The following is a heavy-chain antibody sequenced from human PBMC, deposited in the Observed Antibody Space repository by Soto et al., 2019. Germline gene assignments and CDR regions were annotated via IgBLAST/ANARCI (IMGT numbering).Heavy chain of an antibody. D-gene: IGHD3-3*01. Sequence: GGSLRLSCAASGFTFSSYSMNWVRQAPGKGLEWVSSISSSSSYIYYADSVKGRFTISRDNAKNSLYLQMNSLRAEDTAVYYCASPYYDFWSGYETDPYYYYGMDVWGQGTTVTVSS. CDR3: ASPYYDFWSGYETDPYYYYGMDV. CDR2: ISSSSSYI. V-gene: IGHV3-21*01. J-gene: IGHJ6*02. CDR1: GFTFSSYS.